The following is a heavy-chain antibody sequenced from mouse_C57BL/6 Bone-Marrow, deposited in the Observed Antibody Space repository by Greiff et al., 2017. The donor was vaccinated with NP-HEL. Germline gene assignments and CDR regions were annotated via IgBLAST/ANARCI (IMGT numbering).Heavy chain of an antibody. D-gene: IGHD2-2*01. J-gene: IGHJ2*01. Sequence: VQLQQPGAELVRPGSSVKLSCKASGYTFTSYWMDWVKQRPGQGLEWIGNIYPSDSETHYNQKFKDKATLTVDKSSSTAYMQLSSLTSEDSAVYYCARNYYGYDDDWGKGTTLTVSS. CDR3: ARNYYGYDDD. CDR1: GYTFTSYW. V-gene: IGHV1-61*01. CDR2: IYPSDSET.